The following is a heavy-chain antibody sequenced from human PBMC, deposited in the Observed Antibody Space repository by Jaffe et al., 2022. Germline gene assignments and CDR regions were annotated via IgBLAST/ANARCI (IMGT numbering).Heavy chain of an antibody. V-gene: IGHV1-46*02. CDR2: INPSGGST. Sequence: QVQLVQSGAEVKKPGASVKVSCKASGDTFNKDDIHWVRQAPGQGLEWMGIINPSGGSTTYAQKLQGRVTMTGDTSTNTIYMELSSLRFEDTAIYYCWAFCRDANCYRTKWYEWGQGTLVTV. D-gene: IGHD2-21*02. CDR1: GDTFNKDD. J-gene: IGHJ4*03. CDR3: WAFCRDANCYRTKWYE.